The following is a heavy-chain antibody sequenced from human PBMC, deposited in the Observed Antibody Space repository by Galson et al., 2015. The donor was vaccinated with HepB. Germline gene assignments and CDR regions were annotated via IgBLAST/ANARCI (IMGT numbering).Heavy chain of an antibody. CDR3: AKGYGLFDS. CDR1: GFTFDDHT. Sequence: SLRLSCAASGFTFDDHTMQWVRQVPGKGLEWISLISWDAVSTYYADSVKGRFTVSKDNSNNMLYLQMNSLRAEDAGLYFCAKGYGLFDSWGQGILVTVSS. V-gene: IGHV3-43*01. J-gene: IGHJ5*01. CDR2: ISWDAVST. D-gene: IGHD5-18*01.